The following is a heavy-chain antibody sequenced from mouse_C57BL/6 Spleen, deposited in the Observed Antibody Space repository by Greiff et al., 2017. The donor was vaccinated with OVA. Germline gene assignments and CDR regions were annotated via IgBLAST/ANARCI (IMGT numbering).Heavy chain of an antibody. D-gene: IGHD2-4*01. CDR2: INPSNGGT. Sequence: QVQLQQPGAELVKPGASVKLSCKASGYTFTSYGMHWVKQRPGQGLEWIGNINPSNGGTNYNEKFKSKAKLTVDNSSSTAYMQLSSLTSEDSAVYSSALSDYPYYIDYWGQVTSLTVSS. CDR3: ALSDYPYYIDY. J-gene: IGHJ2*02. CDR1: GYTFTSYG. V-gene: IGHV1-53*01.